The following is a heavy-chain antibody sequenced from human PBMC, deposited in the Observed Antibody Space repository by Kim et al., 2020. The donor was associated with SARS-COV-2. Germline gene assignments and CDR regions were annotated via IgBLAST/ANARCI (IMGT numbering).Heavy chain of an antibody. J-gene: IGHJ5*01. Sequence: SETLSLTCTVSGVSISSNYWGWMRQSPGKGLEWIGYIYSNGRTNHNPSLESRVSMSVDASKNQFSLKLNSVTSADTAVYYCARGPPPLGLLIWWFDSWGESTLVTVSS. CDR3: ARGPPPLGLLIWWFDS. CDR2: IYSNGRT. D-gene: IGHD1-26*01. CDR1: GVSISSNY. V-gene: IGHV4-59*13.